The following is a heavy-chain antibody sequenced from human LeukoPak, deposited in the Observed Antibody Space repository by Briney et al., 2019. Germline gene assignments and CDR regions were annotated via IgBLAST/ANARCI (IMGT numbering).Heavy chain of an antibody. J-gene: IGHJ3*02. CDR1: GFTFRSSG. CDR3: AREIFNGFDI. CDR2: ISYDGSNK. V-gene: IGHV3-30-3*01. Sequence: PGRSLRLSCAASGFTFRSSGIHWVRQAPGKGLEWVAVISYDGSNKDYADSVKGRFTISRDNSKNTLYLQMNSLRAEDTAVYYCAREIFNGFDIWGQGTMVTVSS.